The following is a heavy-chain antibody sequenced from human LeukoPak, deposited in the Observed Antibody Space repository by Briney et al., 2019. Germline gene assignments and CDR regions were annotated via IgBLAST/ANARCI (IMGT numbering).Heavy chain of an antibody. CDR1: GGSISSNNYY. D-gene: IGHD6-6*01. CDR2: IFYSGNT. CDR3: ARHLPYSSSSYFNY. J-gene: IGHJ4*02. Sequence: SETLSLTCTVSGGSISSNNYYWGWIRQPPGKGLEWIGSIFYSGNTYYNPSLKSQVTISVDASKNQFSLKLSSVTAADTAVYYCARHLPYSSSSYFNYWGQGTLVTVSS. V-gene: IGHV4-39*01.